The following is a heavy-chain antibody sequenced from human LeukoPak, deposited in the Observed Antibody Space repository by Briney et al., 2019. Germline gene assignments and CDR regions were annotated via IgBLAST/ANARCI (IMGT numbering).Heavy chain of an antibody. CDR1: GYTFSNYG. Sequence: ASVTLSFTASGYTFSNYGITWVGQAPGQGLEWMGWISVYNGDTNYAQKFQGRLSMTTDTSTSTDYMELRSLTSDDTAVYYCARAAQWNYAFDSWRQGTLVTVSS. CDR2: ISVYNGDT. CDR3: ARAAQWNYAFDS. J-gene: IGHJ4*02. D-gene: IGHD1-7*01. V-gene: IGHV1-18*01.